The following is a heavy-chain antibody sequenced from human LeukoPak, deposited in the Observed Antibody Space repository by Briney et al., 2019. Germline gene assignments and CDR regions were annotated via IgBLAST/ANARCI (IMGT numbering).Heavy chain of an antibody. D-gene: IGHD6-13*01. CDR3: ARGREYSSSCHDY. V-gene: IGHV4-34*01. J-gene: IGHJ4*02. CDR1: GGSFSGYY. Sequence: AETLSLTCAVYGGSFSGYYWSWIRQPPGKGLEWIGEINHSGSTNYTPSLKSRDTISIDTSKNPFSLKLTAVTAGATAVYSCARGREYSSSCHDYWGQGTLVTVSS. CDR2: INHSGST.